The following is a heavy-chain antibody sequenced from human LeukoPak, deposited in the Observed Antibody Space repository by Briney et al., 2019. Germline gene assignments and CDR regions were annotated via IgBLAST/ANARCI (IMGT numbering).Heavy chain of an antibody. D-gene: IGHD6-19*01. Sequence: GASVKVSCKPSGYTSSDFDISWGRQAPGQGLEWMGWISGHNGNTKYAQKFEGRVTMTTDTSTSIAYMELRSLKSDDTAVYYCARTHSCGWYVGDYWGQGTLVTV. CDR3: ARTHSCGWYVGDY. CDR1: GYTSSDFD. J-gene: IGHJ4*02. V-gene: IGHV1-18*01. CDR2: ISGHNGNT.